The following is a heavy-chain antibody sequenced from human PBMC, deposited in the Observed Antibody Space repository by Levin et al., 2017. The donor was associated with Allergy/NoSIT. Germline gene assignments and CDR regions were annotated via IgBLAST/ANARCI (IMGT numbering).Heavy chain of an antibody. D-gene: IGHD5-12*01. J-gene: IGHJ4*02. CDR1: GFTFSNNW. CDR3: GRVDNNSGWHIDH. CDR2: LKGDGTAK. Sequence: GGSLRLSCVVSGFTFSNNWMTWVRQAPGKGLEWVANLKGDGTAKYYVDSVKGRFTISRDNAKNSLFLQMNSLRAEDTAVYYCGRVDNNSGWHIDHWGQGTLVTVSS. V-gene: IGHV3-7*04.